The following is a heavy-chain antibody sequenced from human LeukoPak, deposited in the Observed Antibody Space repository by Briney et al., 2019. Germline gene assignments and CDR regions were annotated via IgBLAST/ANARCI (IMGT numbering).Heavy chain of an antibody. Sequence: SETLSLTCTVSGGSISSSYWSWIRQPPGKGLEWIGYIYYTGTTNYNPSLKSRVTISVDTSKNQFSLKLSSVTAADTAVYYCARSWGSSRFDPWGQGTLVTVSS. V-gene: IGHV4-59*08. CDR3: ARSWGSSRFDP. J-gene: IGHJ5*02. D-gene: IGHD6-6*01. CDR2: IYYTGTT. CDR1: GGSISSSY.